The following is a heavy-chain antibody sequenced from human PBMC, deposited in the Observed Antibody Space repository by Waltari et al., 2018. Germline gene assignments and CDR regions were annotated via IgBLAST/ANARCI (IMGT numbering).Heavy chain of an antibody. V-gene: IGHV3-23*03. D-gene: IGHD3-22*01. Sequence: EVQLLESGGGLVQPGGSLRLSCAASGFLFSSYTMNWVRQAPGKGLEWVSVFHGGGDTDYADSVKGRFTISRDNSKNMLYLQMNSLRPEDTAVYYCAKGFDRASFDYWGQGALVTVSS. CDR3: AKGFDRASFDY. J-gene: IGHJ4*02. CDR2: FHGGGDT. CDR1: GFLFSSYT.